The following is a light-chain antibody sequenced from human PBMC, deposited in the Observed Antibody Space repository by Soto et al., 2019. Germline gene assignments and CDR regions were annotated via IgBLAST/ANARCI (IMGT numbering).Light chain of an antibody. CDR3: QQSYRSPT. Sequence: DIQMTQSPSSLSASVGDRVTITCRASQSISSYLNWYQQKPGKAPKLLIYAASTLQFGVPSRFSGSGSATDFTLTISSLQPEDFATYYCQQSYRSPTFGQGTKVDIK. CDR1: QSISSY. CDR2: AAS. V-gene: IGKV1-39*01. J-gene: IGKJ1*01.